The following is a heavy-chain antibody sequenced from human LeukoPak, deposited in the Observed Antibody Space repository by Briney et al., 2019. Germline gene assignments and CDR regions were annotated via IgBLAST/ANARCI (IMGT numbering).Heavy chain of an antibody. D-gene: IGHD4-17*01. CDR2: ISYDGSNK. J-gene: IGHJ4*02. CDR1: GFTFSSYA. Sequence: PGGSLRLSCAASGFTFSSYAMHWVRQAPGKGLEWVAVISYDGSNKYYADSVKGRFTISRDNAKNSLYLQMNSLRAEDTAVYYCARDLATVRGRGVGYWGQGTLVTVSS. V-gene: IGHV3-30*04. CDR3: ARDLATVRGRGVGY.